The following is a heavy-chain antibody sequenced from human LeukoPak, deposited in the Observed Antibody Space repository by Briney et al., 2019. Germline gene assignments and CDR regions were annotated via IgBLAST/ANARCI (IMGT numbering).Heavy chain of an antibody. J-gene: IGHJ6*03. CDR2: ISWDGGST. CDR3: AKHGLDRGYSGFYEYMDV. Sequence: QTGGSLRLSCAASGFTFDDYTMYWVRQAPGKGLEWVSLISWDGGSTYYADSVKGRFTISRDNSKNSLYLQMYSLRTEDTALYYCAKHGLDRGYSGFYEYMDVWGKGTTVTVSS. V-gene: IGHV3-43*01. D-gene: IGHD2-15*01. CDR1: GFTFDDYT.